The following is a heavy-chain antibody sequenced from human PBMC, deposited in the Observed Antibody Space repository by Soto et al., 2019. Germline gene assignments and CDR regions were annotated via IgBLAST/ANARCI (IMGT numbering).Heavy chain of an antibody. J-gene: IGHJ4*02. CDR3: ARENGNCALEY. CDR2: MNPNSGNT. V-gene: IGHV1-8*01. CDR1: GYTFTSYD. D-gene: IGHD2-21*02. Sequence: QVQLVQSGAEVKKPGASVKVSCKASGYTFTSYDINWVRQDTGQGLEWMGWMNPNSGNTVYAQKFQGRVTMTRNTSISTPYMELSTLRYGDPAVYYRARENGNCALEYWGQGTLVSVAS.